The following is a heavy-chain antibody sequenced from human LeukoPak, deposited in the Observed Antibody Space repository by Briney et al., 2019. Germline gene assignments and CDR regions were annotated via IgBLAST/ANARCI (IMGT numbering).Heavy chain of an antibody. CDR2: IKQDGSEK. CDR3: ARDLNSGSYCYFDY. J-gene: IGHJ4*02. D-gene: IGHD1-26*01. V-gene: IGHV3-7*03. Sequence: GGSLRLSCAASGFTFSSYWMSWVRQAPGKGLEWVANIKQDGSEKSKNSLYLQMNSLRAEDTALYYCARDLNSGSYCYFDYWGQGTLVTVSS. CDR1: GFTFSSYW.